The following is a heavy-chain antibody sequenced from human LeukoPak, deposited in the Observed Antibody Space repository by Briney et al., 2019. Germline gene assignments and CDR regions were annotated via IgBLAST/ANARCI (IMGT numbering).Heavy chain of an antibody. CDR3: SIARYCSSTSCYFPHYYYYMDV. V-gene: IGHV1-2*06. CDR2: INPNSGGT. CDR1: GYTFTGCC. D-gene: IGHD2-2*01. J-gene: IGHJ6*03. Sequence: ASVKVSCKASGYTFTGCCMHWVRQAPGQGLEWMGRINPNSGGTSYAQKFQGKVTITRDTAISTAYMELSRLRSDDTAVYYCSIARYCSSTSCYFPHYYYYMDVWGKGTKVTVSS.